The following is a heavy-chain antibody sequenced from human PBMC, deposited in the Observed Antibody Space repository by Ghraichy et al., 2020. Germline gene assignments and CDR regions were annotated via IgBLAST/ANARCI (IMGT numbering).Heavy chain of an antibody. D-gene: IGHD6-19*01. CDR1: GGSLSSRSYY. V-gene: IGHV4-39*01. CDR3: ARAVAGAASYLDY. J-gene: IGHJ4*02. CDR2: VFYDGSS. Sequence: ESLNISCTVSGGSLSSRSYYRTWVRQPPGKGLEWIGSVFYDGSSYYTPSLKGRATISVDTSRNQFSLKLTSVTAADTAVYYCARAVAGAASYLDYWGQGTLVTVSP.